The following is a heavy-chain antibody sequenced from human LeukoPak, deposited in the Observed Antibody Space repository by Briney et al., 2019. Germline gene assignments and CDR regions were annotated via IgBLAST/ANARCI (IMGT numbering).Heavy chain of an antibody. V-gene: IGHV1-3*01. D-gene: IGHD2-15*01. J-gene: IGHJ4*02. CDR2: INAGNGNT. CDR3: ARELGYCSGGSCYSGFGY. Sequence: GASAKVSCKASGYTFTSYAMHWVRQAPGQRLEWMGWINAGNGNTKYSQKFQGRVTITRDTSASTAYMELSSLRSEDTAVYYCARELGYCSGGSCYSGFGYWGQGTLVTVSS. CDR1: GYTFTSYA.